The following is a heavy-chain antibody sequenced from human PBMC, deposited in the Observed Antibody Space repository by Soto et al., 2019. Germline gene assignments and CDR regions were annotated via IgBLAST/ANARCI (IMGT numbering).Heavy chain of an antibody. CDR2: VYYSATT. CDR3: ARGFRGVYFDF. Sequence: SETLSLTCTVSGGSITSGDYYWSWIRQPPGKGLEWIGYVYYSATTYYNPSLKSRLTISIDTSKNQFSLKLSSVTAADTAVYFCARGFRGVYFDFWGQGTLVTVS. J-gene: IGHJ4*02. V-gene: IGHV4-30-4*01. CDR1: GGSITSGDYY. D-gene: IGHD3-10*01.